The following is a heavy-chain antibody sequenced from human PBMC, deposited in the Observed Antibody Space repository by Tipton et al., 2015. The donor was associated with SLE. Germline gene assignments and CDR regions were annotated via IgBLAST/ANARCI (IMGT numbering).Heavy chain of an antibody. CDR3: ARHSSSWYLDY. V-gene: IGHV4-59*07. Sequence: TLSLTCTVSGGSISSYYWSWLRQPPGKGLEWIGYIYYSGSTNYNPSLKSRVTISVDTSKNQFSLKLSSVTAADTAVYYCARHSSSWYLDYWGQGTLVTVSS. CDR1: GGSISSYY. J-gene: IGHJ4*02. D-gene: IGHD6-13*01. CDR2: IYYSGST.